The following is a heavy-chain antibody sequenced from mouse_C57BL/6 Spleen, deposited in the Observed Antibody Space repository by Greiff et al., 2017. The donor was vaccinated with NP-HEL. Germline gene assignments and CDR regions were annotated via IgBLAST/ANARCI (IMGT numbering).Heavy chain of an antibody. CDR1: GFTFSDFY. V-gene: IGHV7-1*01. D-gene: IGHD2-2*01. Sequence: EVNVVESGGGLVQSGRSLRLSCATSGFTFSDFYMEWVRQAPGKGLEWIAASRNKANDYTTEYSASVKGRFIVSRDTSQSILYLQMNALRAEDTAIYYCARDASEYGYDGFAYWGQGTLVTVSA. CDR2: SRNKANDYTT. J-gene: IGHJ3*01. CDR3: ARDASEYGYDGFAY.